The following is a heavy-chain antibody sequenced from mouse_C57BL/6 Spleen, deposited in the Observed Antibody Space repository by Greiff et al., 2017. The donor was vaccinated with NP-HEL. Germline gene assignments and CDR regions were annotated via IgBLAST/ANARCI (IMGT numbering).Heavy chain of an antibody. CDR3: ARAYYDYGY. CDR1: GFTFSDYG. D-gene: IGHD2-4*01. J-gene: IGHJ3*01. Sequence: DVQLVESGGGLVKPGGSLKLSCAASGFTFSDYGMHWVRQAPEKGLEWVAYISSGSSTIYYADTVKGRFTISRDNAKNTLFLQMTSLRSEDTAMYYCARAYYDYGYWGQGTLVTVSA. V-gene: IGHV5-17*01. CDR2: ISSGSSTI.